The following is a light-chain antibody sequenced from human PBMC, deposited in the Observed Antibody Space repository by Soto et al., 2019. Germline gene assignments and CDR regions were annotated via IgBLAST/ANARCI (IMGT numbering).Light chain of an antibody. Sequence: EVVLTQSPGTLSLSPGERATLSCRASQSLDSTYLAWYQQKPGQSPRLVIYGASRRATGIPDRFSGSGSGTDFTLTIGRLEPEDSAMYYCQRSGGAPPYVFGAGTRLDVK. CDR2: GAS. CDR1: QSLDSTY. CDR3: QRSGGAPPYV. V-gene: IGKV3-20*01. J-gene: IGKJ2*01.